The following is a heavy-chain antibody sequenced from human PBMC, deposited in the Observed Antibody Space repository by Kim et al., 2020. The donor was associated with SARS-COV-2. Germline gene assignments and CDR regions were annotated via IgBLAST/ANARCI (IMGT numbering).Heavy chain of an antibody. V-gene: IGHV2-70*11. CDR3: ARINYDFWSGQQSGYYYGMDV. Sequence: SGPTLVKPTQTLTLTCTFSGFSLSTSGMCVSWIRQPPGKALEWLARIDWDDDKYYSTSLKTRLTISKDTSKNQVVLTMTNMDPVDTATYYCARINYDFWSGQQSGYYYGMDVWGQGTTVTVSS. J-gene: IGHJ6*02. CDR2: IDWDDDK. CDR1: GFSLSTSGMC. D-gene: IGHD3-3*01.